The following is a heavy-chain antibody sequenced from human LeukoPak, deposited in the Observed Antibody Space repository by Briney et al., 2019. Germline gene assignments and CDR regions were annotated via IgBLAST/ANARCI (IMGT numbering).Heavy chain of an antibody. CDR3: ARQYDYGDRRIDY. V-gene: IGHV4-39*01. Sequence: SETLPLTCTVSGGSISSSSYYWGWIRQPPGKGLEWIGSIYYSGSTYYNPSLKSRVTISVDTSKNQFSLKLSSVTAADTAVYYCARQYDYGDRRIDYWGQGTLVTVTS. J-gene: IGHJ4*02. CDR2: IYYSGST. D-gene: IGHD4-17*01. CDR1: GGSISSSSYY.